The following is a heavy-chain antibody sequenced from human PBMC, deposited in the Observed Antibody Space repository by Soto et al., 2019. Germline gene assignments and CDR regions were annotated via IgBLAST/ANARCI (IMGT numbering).Heavy chain of an antibody. J-gene: IGHJ4*02. CDR3: ARDVSSKWHYFDY. D-gene: IGHD6-13*01. Sequence: ASVKVSCKASGYSFIGHYIHWVRQAPGQGLEWMGWINPNSGSTTYAQRFQGRVTLTRDTSISTAYMELRGLRSDDTAIYICARDVSSKWHYFDYWGQGTLVTVSS. V-gene: IGHV1-2*02. CDR1: GYSFIGHY. CDR2: INPNSGST.